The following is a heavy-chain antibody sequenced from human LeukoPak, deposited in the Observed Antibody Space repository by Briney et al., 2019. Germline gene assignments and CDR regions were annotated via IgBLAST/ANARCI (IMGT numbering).Heavy chain of an antibody. CDR2: ISYDGSNK. J-gene: IGHJ4*02. Sequence: GGSLRLSCAASGFTFSSYAMHWVRQAPGKGLEWVAVISYDGSNKYYADSVKGRFTISRDNSKNTLYLQMNSLRAEDTAGYYCARDEASGYSSSWGDYWGQGTLVTVSS. D-gene: IGHD6-13*01. CDR1: GFTFSSYA. CDR3: ARDEASGYSSSWGDY. V-gene: IGHV3-30*04.